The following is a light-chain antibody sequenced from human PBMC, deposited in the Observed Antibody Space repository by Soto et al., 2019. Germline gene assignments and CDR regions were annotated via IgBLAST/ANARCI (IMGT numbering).Light chain of an antibody. J-gene: IGLJ3*02. CDR1: SSDVGAYNY. V-gene: IGLV2-14*01. Sequence: QSALTQPASVSGSPGQSITISCTGTSSDVGAYNYVSWYQQRPGKAPKLMIYEVNNRPSGVSNRFSGSTSGNTASLTISGLQAEDEAYYYCSSYTSSSTWVFGGGTKLTVL. CDR3: SSYTSSSTWV. CDR2: EVN.